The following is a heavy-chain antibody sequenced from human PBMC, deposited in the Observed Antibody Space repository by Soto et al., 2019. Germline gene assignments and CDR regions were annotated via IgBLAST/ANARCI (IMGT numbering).Heavy chain of an antibody. V-gene: IGHV3-23*01. J-gene: IGHJ3*02. CDR1: GFTFSSFA. CDR3: AKVGYRADAFDI. Sequence: EVQLLESGGNWVHPGASLRLSCAASGFTFSSFAMSWVRQAPGKGLEWVSSITGTGSSTYYADSVKGRFTISRDNSKNTLYLQMNSLRAEDTAVYYCAKVGYRADAFDIWGQGAMVTVSS. D-gene: IGHD4-4*01. CDR2: ITGTGSST.